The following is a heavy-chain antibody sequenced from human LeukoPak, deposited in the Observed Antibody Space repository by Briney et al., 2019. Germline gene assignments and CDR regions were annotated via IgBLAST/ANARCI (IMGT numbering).Heavy chain of an antibody. CDR2: IYPPDSDT. V-gene: IGHV5-51*01. J-gene: IGHJ3*02. Sequence: GASLKISCKGCEYSFTNYWIGWVRQRLGKGLEWRGIIYPPDSDTRYSTSLQGQATMSVDTSINTAFLQWNSLKASDTVMYYCARQLGGGVIDIWGQGAMVSVCS. D-gene: IGHD3-16*01. CDR1: EYSFTNYW. CDR3: ARQLGGGVIDI.